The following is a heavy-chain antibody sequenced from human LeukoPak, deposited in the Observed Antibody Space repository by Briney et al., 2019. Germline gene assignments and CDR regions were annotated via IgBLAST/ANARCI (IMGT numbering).Heavy chain of an antibody. D-gene: IGHD2-2*01. CDR1: GFTFSSYA. Sequence: PGGSLRLSCAASGFTFSSYAMSWVRQAPGKGLEWVSGISGSGGSTYYADSVKGRFTISRDNSKNTLYLQMNSLRAEDTAVYYCAKDRSSKHYYYYYYMDVWGKGTTVTVSS. CDR3: AKDRSSKHYYYYYYMDV. J-gene: IGHJ6*03. CDR2: ISGSGGST. V-gene: IGHV3-23*01.